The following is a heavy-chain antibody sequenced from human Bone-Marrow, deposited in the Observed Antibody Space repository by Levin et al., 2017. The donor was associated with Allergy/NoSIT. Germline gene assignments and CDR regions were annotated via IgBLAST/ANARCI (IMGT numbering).Heavy chain of an antibody. D-gene: IGHD1-26*01. Sequence: PSETLSLTCTVSGGSISSSSYYWGWIRQPPGKGLEWIGSIYYSGSTYYNPSLKSRVTISVDTSKNQFSLKLSSVTAADTAVYYCARGHSGSYPRPDAFDIWGQGTMVTVSS. V-gene: IGHV4-39*01. CDR1: GGSISSSSYY. CDR2: IYYSGST. CDR3: ARGHSGSYPRPDAFDI. J-gene: IGHJ3*02.